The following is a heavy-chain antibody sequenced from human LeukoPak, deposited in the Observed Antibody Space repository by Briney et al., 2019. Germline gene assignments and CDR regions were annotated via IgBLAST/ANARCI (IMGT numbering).Heavy chain of an antibody. V-gene: IGHV3-66*02. J-gene: IGHJ4*02. D-gene: IGHD3-3*01. CDR1: GFTVSSNY. CDR3: ARGPYDFWSGSYFDY. Sequence: GGSLRLSCAASGFTVSSNYMSWVRQAPGKGLEWVSVIYSGGSTYYADSVKGRFTIPRDNSKNTLYLQMNSLRAEDTAVYYCARGPYDFWSGSYFDYWGQGTLVTVSS. CDR2: IYSGGST.